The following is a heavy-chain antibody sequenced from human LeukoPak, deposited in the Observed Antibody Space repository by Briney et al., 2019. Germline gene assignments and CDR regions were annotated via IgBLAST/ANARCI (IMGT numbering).Heavy chain of an antibody. CDR2: ISSSSSYI. J-gene: IGHJ4*02. CDR3: ATDPTVATIRPYFDY. D-gene: IGHD5-12*01. V-gene: IGHV3-21*01. Sequence: GGSLRLSCAASGFTFRSYSMNWVRQPPGKGLEWVSSISSSSSYIYYADSVKGRFTISRDNAKNSLYLKMNSMRAEETAVYYCATDPTVATIRPYFDYWGQGTLVTVSS. CDR1: GFTFRSYS.